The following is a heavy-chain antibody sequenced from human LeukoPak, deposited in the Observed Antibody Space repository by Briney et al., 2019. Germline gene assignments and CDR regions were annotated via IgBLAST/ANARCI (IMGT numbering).Heavy chain of an antibody. CDR1: GGSISSSSYY. CDR3: AREGYYDFWSGYPLGDAFDI. D-gene: IGHD3-3*01. CDR2: IYYSGST. J-gene: IGHJ3*02. Sequence: SETLSLTCTVSGGSISSSSYYWSWIRQPPGKGLEWIGYIYYSGSTNYNPSLKSRVTISVDTSKNQFSLKLSSVTAADTAVYYCAREGYYDFWSGYPLGDAFDIWGQGTMVTVSS. V-gene: IGHV4-61*01.